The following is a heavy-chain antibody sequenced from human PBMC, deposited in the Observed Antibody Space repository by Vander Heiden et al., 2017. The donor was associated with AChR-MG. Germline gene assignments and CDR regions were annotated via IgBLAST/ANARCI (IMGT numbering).Heavy chain of an antibody. CDR2: ISAYNGNT. CDR1: GYTFTSYG. V-gene: IGHV1-18*01. J-gene: IGHJ6*02. D-gene: IGHD2-2*01. Sequence: QVQLVQSGAEVKKPGASVKVSCKASGYTFTSYGISWVRQAPGQGLEWMGWISAYNGNTNYAQKLQGRVTMTTDTSTSTAYMELRSLRSDYTAVYYCARDGRNRGGYCSSTSCRAYGMDVWGQGTTVTVSS. CDR3: ARDGRNRGGYCSSTSCRAYGMDV.